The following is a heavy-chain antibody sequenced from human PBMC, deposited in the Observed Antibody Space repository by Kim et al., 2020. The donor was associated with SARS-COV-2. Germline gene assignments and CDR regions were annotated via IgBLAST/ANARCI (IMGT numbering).Heavy chain of an antibody. V-gene: IGHV3-48*01. CDR2: ITGSNTI. J-gene: IGHJ4*02. D-gene: IGHD6-19*01. CDR3: AKGGGSD. Sequence: GGSLRLSCVASGFTFSTSRMNWVRQASGKGLEWVSSITGSNTIYDADSVKGRFTISRDNAKNSLNLQMNSLRAEDTAVYYCAKGGGSDWGQGTLVTVSS. CDR1: GFTFSTSR.